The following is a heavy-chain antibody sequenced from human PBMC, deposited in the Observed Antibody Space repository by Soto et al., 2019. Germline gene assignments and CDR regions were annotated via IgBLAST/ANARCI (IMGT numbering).Heavy chain of an antibody. CDR3: ATWQGSLNFHY. V-gene: IGHV3-33*01. J-gene: IGHJ4*02. CDR2: IWDDGRRK. CDR1: GFTLSLDG. Sequence: SLRLSCAAAGFTLSLDGMHWGRQAPCKGLEWVAAIWDDGRRKDYADSVKDRLFISRDNSKNTLYLQLDSLRPEDTAVYYCATWQGSLNFHYWGQGTLVTVSS.